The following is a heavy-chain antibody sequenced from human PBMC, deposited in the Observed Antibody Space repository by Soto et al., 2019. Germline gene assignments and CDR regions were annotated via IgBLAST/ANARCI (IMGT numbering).Heavy chain of an antibody. CDR3: ASAPYGGSNYYYYGMYV. CDR2: INPSVGST. J-gene: IGHJ6*02. Sequence: SVTVRCYCSGSRIPIYNMPWARLGQGRGLEWIGIINPSVGSTSSPQKFQGRVTMTRDTSTSTVYMELSSLRSEDTAVYYCASAPYGGSNYYYYGMYVWGQRPTVTV. V-gene: IGHV1-46*01. D-gene: IGHD1-26*01. CDR1: GSRIPIYN.